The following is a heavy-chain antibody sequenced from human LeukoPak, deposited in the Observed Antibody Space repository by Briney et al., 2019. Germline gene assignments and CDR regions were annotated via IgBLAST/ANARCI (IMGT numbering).Heavy chain of an antibody. V-gene: IGHV3-66*01. CDR3: ASTPLGDYFDY. D-gene: IGHD2-15*01. CDR1: GFTVSSNY. J-gene: IGHJ4*02. CDR2: IYSGGST. Sequence: PGGSLRLSCAASGFTVSSNYMSWVRQAPGKGLEWVSVIYSGGSTYYADSVKGRFTISRDNSKNTLYLQMNSLRAEDTAVYYCASTPLGDYFDYWGQGTLDTVSS.